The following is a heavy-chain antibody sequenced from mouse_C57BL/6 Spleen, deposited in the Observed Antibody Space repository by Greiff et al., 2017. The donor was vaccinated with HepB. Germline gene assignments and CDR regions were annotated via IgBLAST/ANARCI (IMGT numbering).Heavy chain of an antibody. CDR1: GYTFTSYW. V-gene: IGHV1-69*01. CDR2: IDPSDSYT. CDR3: ARGGYSNSAWFAY. J-gene: IGHJ3*01. Sequence: QVQLQQPGAELVMPGASVKLSCKASGYTFTSYWMHWVKRRPGQGLEWIGEIDPSDSYTNYNQKFKGKSTLTVDKSSSTAYMQLSSLTSEDSAVYYCARGGYSNSAWFAYWGQGTLVTVSA. D-gene: IGHD2-5*01.